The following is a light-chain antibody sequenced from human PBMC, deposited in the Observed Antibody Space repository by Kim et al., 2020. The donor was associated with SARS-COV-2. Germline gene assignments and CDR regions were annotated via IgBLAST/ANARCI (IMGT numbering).Light chain of an antibody. CDR2: QDN. Sequence: PGQTASITCSGYKSGDKDVSWYQQKRGQSTLVVIYQDNSRPSVIPERFSGSNSGNTATLTISGTQAIDEADYYCQAWDSSTHNYVFGAGTKVTVL. J-gene: IGLJ1*01. V-gene: IGLV3-1*01. CDR3: QAWDSSTHNYV. CDR1: KSGDKD.